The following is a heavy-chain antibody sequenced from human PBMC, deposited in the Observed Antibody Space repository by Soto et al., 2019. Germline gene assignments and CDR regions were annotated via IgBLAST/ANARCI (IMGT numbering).Heavy chain of an antibody. CDR1: GGSISSGDYY. J-gene: IGHJ4*02. CDR2: IYYSGST. V-gene: IGHV4-30-4*01. Sequence: SETLSLTCTVSGGSISSGDYYWSWIRQPPGKGLEWIGYIYYSGSTYYNPSLKSRVTISVDTSKNQFSLELSSVTAADTAVYYCARVNENYYDSSGYQNWGQGTLVIVSS. D-gene: IGHD3-22*01. CDR3: ARVNENYYDSSGYQN.